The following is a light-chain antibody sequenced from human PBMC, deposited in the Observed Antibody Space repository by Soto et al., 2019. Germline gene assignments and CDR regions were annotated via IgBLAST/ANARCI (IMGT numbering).Light chain of an antibody. J-gene: IGKJ4*01. Sequence: EIVMTQSPATLSVSPGERATLSCRASQSVSSNLAWYQQKPGQAPRLLIYGASTSATGIPARFSGSGSGTEFTLTLSSMQSEDCAVNYCQQYNNWPLPVGGGTNVEIK. CDR3: QQYNNWPLP. CDR2: GAS. V-gene: IGKV3-15*01. CDR1: QSVSSN.